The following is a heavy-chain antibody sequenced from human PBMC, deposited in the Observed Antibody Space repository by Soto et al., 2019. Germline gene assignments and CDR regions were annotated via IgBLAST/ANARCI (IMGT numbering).Heavy chain of an antibody. CDR3: ATGLRYGSGSYYKSGMDV. CDR2: FDPEDGET. J-gene: IGHJ6*02. D-gene: IGHD3-10*01. V-gene: IGHV1-24*01. Sequence: ASVKVSCKVSGYTLTDLSMHWVRQAPGKGLEWMGGFDPEDGETIYAQKFQGRVTMTEDTSTDTAYMELSSLRSEDTAVYYCATGLRYGSGSYYKSGMDVWGQGTTVTVSS. CDR1: GYTLTDLS.